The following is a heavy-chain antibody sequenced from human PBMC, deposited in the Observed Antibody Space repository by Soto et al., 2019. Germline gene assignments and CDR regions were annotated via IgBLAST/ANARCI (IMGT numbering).Heavy chain of an antibody. Sequence: EVQLVESGGGLIQPGGSLRLSCAASGFTVSSNYMTWVRQAPGKGLEWVSVIYTGGATYYADSVKGRFTISRDNSKNTLYLQMNSLRAEDTAVYYCAREHDTSGYSLGYWGQGTLVTVSS. CDR1: GFTVSSNY. D-gene: IGHD3-22*01. CDR3: AREHDTSGYSLGY. V-gene: IGHV3-53*01. J-gene: IGHJ4*02. CDR2: IYTGGAT.